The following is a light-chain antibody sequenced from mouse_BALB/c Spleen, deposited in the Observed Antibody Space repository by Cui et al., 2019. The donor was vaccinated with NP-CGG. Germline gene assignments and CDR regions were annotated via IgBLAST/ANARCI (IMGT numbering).Light chain of an antibody. V-gene: IGLV1*01. CDR2: GTN. CDR3: ALWYSNHWV. Sequence: AVVTLESALTTSPGETVTRTCRSSTGAITSSNYANWVQEKPGHLFTGLIGGTNNRAPGVPARFSGSLIGDRAALTITGAQTEDEAIYFCALWYSNHWVFGGGTKLTVL. J-gene: IGLJ1*01. CDR1: TGAITSSNY.